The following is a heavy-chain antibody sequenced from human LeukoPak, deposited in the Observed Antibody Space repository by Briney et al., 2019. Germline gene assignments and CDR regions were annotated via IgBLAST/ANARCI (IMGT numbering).Heavy chain of an antibody. CDR3: ARRVAARRVDDY. J-gene: IGHJ4*02. CDR1: GYTFTSYD. CDR2: MNPNSGNT. Sequence: GASVKVSCKASGYTFTSYDINWVRHATGQGLEWMGWMNPNSGNTGYAQKFQGRVTMTRNTSISTAYMELSSLRSEDTAVYYCARRVAARRVDDYWGQGTLVTVSS. D-gene: IGHD6-6*01. V-gene: IGHV1-8*01.